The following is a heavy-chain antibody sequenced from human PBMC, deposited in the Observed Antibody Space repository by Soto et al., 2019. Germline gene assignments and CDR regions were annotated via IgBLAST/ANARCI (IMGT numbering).Heavy chain of an antibody. CDR2: INVYNGNT. CDR1: GYTFTSYG. Sequence: QVQLVQSGAEVKKPGASVKVSCKASGYTFTSYGISWVRQAPGQGLEWMGWINVYNGNTNYAQKLQGRVTMTTDTSTSTAYLDLRSPRSDDTAVYFCARDTSRGEYDYWGQGTVVTVSS. J-gene: IGHJ4*02. CDR3: ARDTSRGEYDY. V-gene: IGHV1-18*01. D-gene: IGHD3-10*01.